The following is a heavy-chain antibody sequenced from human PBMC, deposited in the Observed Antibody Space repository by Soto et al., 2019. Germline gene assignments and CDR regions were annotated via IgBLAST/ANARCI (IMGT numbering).Heavy chain of an antibody. V-gene: IGHV3-33*08. J-gene: IGHJ4*02. D-gene: IGHD2-2*01. CDR2: IWYDGSNK. CDR3: ARDKQYQFDY. CDR1: GFTFSSYS. Sequence: GGSLRLSCAASGFTFSSYSMNWVRQAPGKGLEWVAVIWYDGSNKYYADSVKGRFTISRDNSKNTLYLQMNSLRAEDTAVYYCARDKQYQFDYWGQGTLVTVSS.